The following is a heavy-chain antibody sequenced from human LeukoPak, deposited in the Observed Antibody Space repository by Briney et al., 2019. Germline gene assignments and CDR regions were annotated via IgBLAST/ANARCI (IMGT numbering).Heavy chain of an antibody. CDR1: GFTFSSYS. V-gene: IGHV3-48*01. J-gene: IGHJ3*02. CDR3: ARDFILTTQWTTDAFDI. CDR2: ISSSSSTI. Sequence: PGGSLRLSCAASGFTFSSYSMNWVRQAPGKGLEWVSYISSSSSTIYYADSVKGRFTISRDNAKNSLYLQMNSLRAEDTAVYYCARDFILTTQWTTDAFDIWGQGTMVTVSS. D-gene: IGHD4-11*01.